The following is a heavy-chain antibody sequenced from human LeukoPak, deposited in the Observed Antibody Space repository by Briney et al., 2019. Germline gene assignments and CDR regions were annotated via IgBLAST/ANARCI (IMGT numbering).Heavy chain of an antibody. V-gene: IGHV1-18*01. CDR2: ISAYNGNT. D-gene: IGHD6-6*01. CDR3: ARGSSSSAVDY. CDR1: VYTFASYG. Sequence: ASVKVSRKASVYTFASYGVSWVREAPGQGLEWMGWISAYNGNTNYAQKLQGRVTMTTDTSTSTAYMELRSLRSDDTAVYYCARGSSSSAVDYWGRGTLATVSS. J-gene: IGHJ4*02.